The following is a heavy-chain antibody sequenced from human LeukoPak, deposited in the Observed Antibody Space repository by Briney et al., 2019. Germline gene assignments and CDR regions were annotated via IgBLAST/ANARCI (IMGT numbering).Heavy chain of an antibody. Sequence: PGGSLRLSCEASGFTFNTYYMHWVRQAPGKGLEWVAVISYDGSNKYYADSVKGRFTISRDNSKNTLYLQMNSLRAEDTAVYYCAKDNYYDSSGYFDYWGQGTLVTVSS. CDR3: AKDNYYDSSGYFDY. V-gene: IGHV3-30*18. J-gene: IGHJ4*02. CDR2: ISYDGSNK. D-gene: IGHD3-22*01. CDR1: GFTFNTYY.